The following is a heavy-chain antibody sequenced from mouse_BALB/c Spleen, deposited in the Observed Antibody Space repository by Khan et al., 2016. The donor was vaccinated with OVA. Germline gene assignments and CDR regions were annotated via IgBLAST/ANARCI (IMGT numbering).Heavy chain of an antibody. CDR2: IWIGGST. Sequence: QVQLQESGPGLVAPSQSLSITCTVSGFSLSRYSVHWVRQPPGKGLEWLGIIWIGGSTDYNSALKSRLSISKDNSKSQVFLKMNSLQTDDTAMYYCARNRDRGSYWYCDVWGAGTTVTVSS. CDR1: GFSLSRYS. D-gene: IGHD3-3*01. CDR3: ARNRDRGSYWYCDV. J-gene: IGHJ1*01. V-gene: IGHV2-6-4*01.